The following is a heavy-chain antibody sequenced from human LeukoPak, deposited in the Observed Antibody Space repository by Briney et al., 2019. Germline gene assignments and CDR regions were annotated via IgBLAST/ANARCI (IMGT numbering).Heavy chain of an antibody. Sequence: GGSLRLSCAASGFTFRSYVIHWVRQAPGKGLEWVAVIWHDGKNKYYADSVKGRFTISRDNSKNTVLLQMNSLRAEDTAIYYCARDWGSDEAIDYWGQGTLVTVSS. CDR2: IWHDGKNK. CDR3: ARDWGSDEAIDY. V-gene: IGHV3-33*01. CDR1: GFTFRSYV. D-gene: IGHD2-21*02. J-gene: IGHJ4*02.